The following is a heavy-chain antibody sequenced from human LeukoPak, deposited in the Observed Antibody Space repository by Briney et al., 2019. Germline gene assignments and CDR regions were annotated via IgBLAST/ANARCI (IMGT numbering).Heavy chain of an antibody. J-gene: IGHJ4*02. CDR2: INHSGST. CDR1: GGSFSGYY. CDR3: ARRRLLWFGELRPYFDY. D-gene: IGHD3-10*01. V-gene: IGHV4-34*01. Sequence: SETLSLTCAVYGGSFSGYYWSWIRQPPGKGLEWIGEINHSGSTNYNPSLKSRVTISVDTSKNQFSLKLSSVTAADTAVYYCARRRLLWFGELRPYFDYWGQGTLVTVSS.